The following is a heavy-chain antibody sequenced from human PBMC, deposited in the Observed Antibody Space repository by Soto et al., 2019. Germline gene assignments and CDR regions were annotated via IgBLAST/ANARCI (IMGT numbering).Heavy chain of an antibody. Sequence: SETLSLTCTVSGGSMSSYYWTWIRQPAGKGLEWIGRVYSSGGTHYNPSLKSRVTTSLDTSKNQFSLRLLSVTDADTAVYYCARGQRFSDWFDPWGQGTLVTVSS. CDR1: GGSMSSYY. CDR3: ARGQRFSDWFDP. D-gene: IGHD3-3*01. J-gene: IGHJ5*02. CDR2: VYSSGGT. V-gene: IGHV4-4*07.